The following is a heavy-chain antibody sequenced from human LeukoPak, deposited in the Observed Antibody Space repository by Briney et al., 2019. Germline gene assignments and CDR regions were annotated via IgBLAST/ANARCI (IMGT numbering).Heavy chain of an antibody. V-gene: IGHV4-34*01. CDR2: INHSGST. D-gene: IGHD2-8*01. J-gene: IGHJ4*02. CDR1: GGSFSGYY. CDR3: ARGLYNCTNGVCYFDC. Sequence: PSETLSLTCAAYGGSFSGYYWSWIRQPPGKGLEWIGEINHSGSTNYNPSLKSRVTISVGTSKNQFSLKLSSVTAADTAVYYCARGLYNCTNGVCYFDCWGQGTLVTVSS.